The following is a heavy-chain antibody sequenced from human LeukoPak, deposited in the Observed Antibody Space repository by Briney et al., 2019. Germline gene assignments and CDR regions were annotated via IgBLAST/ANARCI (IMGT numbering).Heavy chain of an antibody. D-gene: IGHD3-10*01. CDR2: INPDGSEK. J-gene: IGHJ4*02. V-gene: IGHV3-7*01. CDR1: GFTFSSDW. CDR3: ARDLSRSFSMIRGPIQHREFDF. Sequence: GGSLRLSCAVSGFTFSSDWMIWVRRAPGKGLEWVANINPDGSEKNYVDSVRGRFTISRDNAKNSLDLQMNSLRVEDTAVYYCARDLSRSFSMIRGPIQHREFDFWGRGTLVTVSS.